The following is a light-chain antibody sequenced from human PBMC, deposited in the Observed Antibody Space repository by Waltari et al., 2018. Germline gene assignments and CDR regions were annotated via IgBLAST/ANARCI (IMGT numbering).Light chain of an antibody. CDR2: EVN. CDR3: SSYAGSNIVV. V-gene: IGLV2-8*01. Sequence: QSALTQPPSASGSPGQSVTISCTGTSSDVGGYHYVSWYQQHPGKAPKLLIYEVNKRPSGVPDRLSGSKSGSTAALTVSGLQAEDEAHYYCSSYAGSNIVVFGGGTKLTVL. J-gene: IGLJ2*01. CDR1: SSDVGGYHY.